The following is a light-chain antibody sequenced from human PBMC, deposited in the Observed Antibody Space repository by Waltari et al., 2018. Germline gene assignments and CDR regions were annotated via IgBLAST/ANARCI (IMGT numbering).Light chain of an antibody. CDR3: AAWDDNLTGPL. CDR2: KNN. CDR1: TSNIGGNL. J-gene: IGLJ3*02. Sequence: SVLTQPPSASGTPGHTVTTPCSGSTSNIGGNLVYWYQQLPGLAPQLLIYKNNQRPSGVPDRFSGSKSGTSASLAISGLRSDDEAEYYCAAWDDNLTGPLFGGGTKVTVL. V-gene: IGLV1-47*01.